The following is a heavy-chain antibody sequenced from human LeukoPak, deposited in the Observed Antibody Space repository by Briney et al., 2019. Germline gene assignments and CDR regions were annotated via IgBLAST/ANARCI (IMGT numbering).Heavy chain of an antibody. CDR2: ISGSGGST. D-gene: IGHD3-10*02. J-gene: IGHJ4*02. CDR3: AKPSVFRESQGYYFDY. CDR1: GFTVSSNY. Sequence: GGSLRLSCAASGFTVSSNYMSWVRQAPGKGLEWVSAISGSGGSTYYADSVKGRFTISRDNSKNTLYLQMNSLRAEDTAVYYCAKPSVFRESQGYYFDYWGQGTLVTVSS. V-gene: IGHV3-23*01.